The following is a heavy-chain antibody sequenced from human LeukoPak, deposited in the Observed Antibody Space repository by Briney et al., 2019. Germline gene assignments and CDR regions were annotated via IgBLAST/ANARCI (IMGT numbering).Heavy chain of an antibody. CDR2: ISAYNDNT. D-gene: IGHD4-17*01. CDR3: ARHLYGDYFFDY. V-gene: IGHV1-18*01. CDR1: GYTFATYS. J-gene: IGHJ4*02. Sequence: ASVKVSCKASGYTFATYSISWMRQAPGQGLEWMGWISAYNDNTNYAQKFQDRVTMTTDTSTSTAYMELRSLRSDDTAVYYCARHLYGDYFFDYWGQGTLVTVSS.